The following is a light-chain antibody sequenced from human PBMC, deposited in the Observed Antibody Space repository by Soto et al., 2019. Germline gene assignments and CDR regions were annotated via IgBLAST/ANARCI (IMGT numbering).Light chain of an antibody. CDR3: CSYAV. V-gene: IGLV2-23*02. CDR2: EVS. Sequence: SVLTQPASVSGSPGQSITISCTGTSSDVGSYNLVSWYQQHPGKAPKLMIYEVSKRPSGVSNRFSGSKSGNTASLTISGLQAEDEADYYCCSYAVFGTGTKVTVL. J-gene: IGLJ1*01. CDR1: SSDVGSYNL.